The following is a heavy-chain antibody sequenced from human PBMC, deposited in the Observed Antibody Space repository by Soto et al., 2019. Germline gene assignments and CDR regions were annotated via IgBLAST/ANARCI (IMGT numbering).Heavy chain of an antibody. Sequence: EVQLVESGGGLVQPAGSLRLSCAASGFTFRSYEMNWVRQAPGKGLEWISYIISSGTTIDYAGSLKGRFTISRDKAKISLYLQMNSLRAEDENLYYCERSTVTYSRGMEVRGQGTTVTVSS. J-gene: IGHJ6*02. D-gene: IGHD4-17*01. V-gene: IGHV3-48*03. CDR1: GFTFRSYE. CDR2: IISSGTTI. CDR3: ERSTVTYSRGMEV.